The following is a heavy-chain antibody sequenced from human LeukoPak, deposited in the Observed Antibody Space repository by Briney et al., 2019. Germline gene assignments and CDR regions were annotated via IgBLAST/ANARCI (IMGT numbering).Heavy chain of an antibody. Sequence: SETLSLTCTVSGGSISSSSYYWGWIRQPPGKGLEWIGCIYYSGSTYYNPSLKSRVTISVDTSKNQFSLKLSSVTAADAAVYFCARSDWYLRGDAFDIWGQGTMVTVSS. V-gene: IGHV4-39*01. CDR1: GGSISSSSYY. J-gene: IGHJ3*02. D-gene: IGHD3-9*01. CDR2: IYYSGST. CDR3: ARSDWYLRGDAFDI.